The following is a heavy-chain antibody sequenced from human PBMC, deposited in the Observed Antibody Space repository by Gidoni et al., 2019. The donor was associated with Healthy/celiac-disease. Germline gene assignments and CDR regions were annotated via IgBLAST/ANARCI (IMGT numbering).Heavy chain of an antibody. J-gene: IGHJ4*02. CDR1: GYTFTLYG. V-gene: IGHV1-18*01. Sequence: QVQLVQSVSEVKKPVSSVKVSCESSGYTFTLYGISWVRQAPGQGLEWMGWISAYTGNTNYAQQLQGRVTMTTDTSTSTAYMELRSLRSDATAVYYCASSIAAAGYFDYCGQGTLVTVSS. CDR3: ASSIAAAGYFDY. CDR2: ISAYTGNT. D-gene: IGHD6-13*01.